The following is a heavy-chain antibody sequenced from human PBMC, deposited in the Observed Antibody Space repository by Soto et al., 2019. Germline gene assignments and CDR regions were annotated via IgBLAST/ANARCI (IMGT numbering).Heavy chain of an antibody. J-gene: IGHJ4*02. CDR2: ISSSSSYI. CDR3: ARDRARIVGATDY. V-gene: IGHV3-21*01. D-gene: IGHD1-26*01. CDR1: GFTFSSSS. Sequence: EVQLVESGGGLVKPGGSLRLSCAASGFTFSSSSMNWVRQAPGKGLEWVSSISSSSSYIYYADSVKGRFTISRDNAKNSLYLQMNSLRAEDTAVYYCARDRARIVGATDYWGQGTLVTVSS.